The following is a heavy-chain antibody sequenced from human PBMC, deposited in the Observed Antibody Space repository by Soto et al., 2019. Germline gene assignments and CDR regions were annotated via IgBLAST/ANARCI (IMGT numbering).Heavy chain of an antibody. CDR2: IIPIFGTA. Sequence: QVQLVQSGAEVKKPGSSVKVSCKASGGTFSSYAISWVRQAPGQGLEWMGGIIPIFGTANYAQKFQGRVXIXAXXATSRAYMALSSLRSEDTAVYYCARAGSTTHWFDPWGQGTLVTVSS. CDR3: ARAGSTTHWFDP. D-gene: IGHD2-15*01. V-gene: IGHV1-69*12. CDR1: GGTFSSYA. J-gene: IGHJ5*02.